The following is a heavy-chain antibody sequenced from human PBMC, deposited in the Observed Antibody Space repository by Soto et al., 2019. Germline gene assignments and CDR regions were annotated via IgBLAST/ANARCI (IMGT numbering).Heavy chain of an antibody. D-gene: IGHD3-10*01. CDR1: GYTFTSYG. CDR2: ISAYNGNT. Sequence: SVKVSCKASGYTFTSYGISWVRQAPGQGLEWMGWISAYNGNTNYAQKLQGRVTMTTDTSTSTAYMELRSLRSDDTAFYYCAEWFDPQGEYFDYWGQGTLVTVSS. CDR3: AEWFDPQGEYFDY. V-gene: IGHV1-18*01. J-gene: IGHJ4*02.